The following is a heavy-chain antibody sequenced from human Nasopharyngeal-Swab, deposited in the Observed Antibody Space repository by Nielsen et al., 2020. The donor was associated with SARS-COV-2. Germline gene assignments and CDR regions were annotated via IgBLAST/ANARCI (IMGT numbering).Heavy chain of an antibody. D-gene: IGHD6-19*01. J-gene: IGHJ2*01. CDR3: ARWRAISAGLDWYFDL. CDR2: INPNSGGT. V-gene: IGHV1-2*06. CDR1: GYTFTGYY. Sequence: ASVKVSCKASGYTFTGYYMHWVRQAPGQGLEWMGRINPNSGGTNYAQKFQGRVTMTRDTSISTAYMELSRLRSDDTAVYYCARWRAISAGLDWYFDLWGRGTLVTVSS.